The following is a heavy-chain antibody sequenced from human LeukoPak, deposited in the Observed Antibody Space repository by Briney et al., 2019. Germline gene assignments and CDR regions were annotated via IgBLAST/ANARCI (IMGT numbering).Heavy chain of an antibody. CDR2: INHSGST. V-gene: IGHV4-34*01. D-gene: IGHD3-3*01. CDR1: GGSFSGYY. Sequence: SETLSLTCAVYGGSFSGYYWSWIRQPPGKGLEWIGEINHSGSTNYNPPLKSRVTISVDTSKNQFSLKLSSLTAADTAVYYCARGLKGRITIFGVVIRGHAFDIWGQGTMVTVSS. J-gene: IGHJ3*02. CDR3: ARGLKGRITIFGVVIRGHAFDI.